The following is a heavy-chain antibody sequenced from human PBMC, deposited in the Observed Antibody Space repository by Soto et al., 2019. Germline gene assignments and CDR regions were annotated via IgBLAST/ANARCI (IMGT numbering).Heavy chain of an antibody. J-gene: IGHJ4*02. CDR3: TARSGKSVFDY. CDR2: IKSTGEGGTT. CDR1: GFTFTNAW. D-gene: IGHD6-6*01. Sequence: GGSLRLSCAASGFTFTNAWMSWVRQATGKGLEWVGRIKSTGEGGTTDYAAPVKGRFTISRDDSKNTVYLQMNSLKKEDTAVDYCTARSGKSVFDYWGQGTLAIASP. V-gene: IGHV3-15*01.